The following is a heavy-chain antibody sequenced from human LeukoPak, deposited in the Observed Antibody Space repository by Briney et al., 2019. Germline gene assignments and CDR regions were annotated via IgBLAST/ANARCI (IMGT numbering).Heavy chain of an antibody. Sequence: GGSLRLSCAPSGFTFSSYWMSWVRQAPGKGREWVADIKQDGSEKYYVDSVKGRFTISRDNAKNSLYLQTNRLRADDTAVYYCARKAYGLDVWGKGTTVTVSS. J-gene: IGHJ6*04. CDR1: GFTFSSYW. V-gene: IGHV3-7*03. CDR3: ARKAYGLDV. CDR2: IKQDGSEK.